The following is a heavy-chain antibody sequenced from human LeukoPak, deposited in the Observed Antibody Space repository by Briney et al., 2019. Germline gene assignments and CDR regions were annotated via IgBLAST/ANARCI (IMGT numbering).Heavy chain of an antibody. CDR2: IYTSENT. D-gene: IGHD3-22*01. CDR3: ARQARMIVVAPFDY. CDR1: GGSITSYY. J-gene: IGHJ4*02. Sequence: PSETLSLTCTVSGGSITSYYWSWIRQPAGKGLEWIGRIYTSENTNYNPSLKSRVTMSVDTSKNQFSLKLSSVTAADTAVYYCARQARMIVVAPFDYWGQGTLVTVSS. V-gene: IGHV4-4*07.